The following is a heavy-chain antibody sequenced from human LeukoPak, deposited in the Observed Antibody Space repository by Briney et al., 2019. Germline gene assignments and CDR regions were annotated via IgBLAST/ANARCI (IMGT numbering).Heavy chain of an antibody. Sequence: GGSQRLSCAASGFTFSSYWMSWVRQAPGKGLEWVANIKQDGSEKYYVDSVKGRFTIPRDNAKNSLYLQMNSLRAEDTAVYYCASFPWDLRPTWGQGTLVSVAS. D-gene: IGHD1-26*01. CDR2: IKQDGSEK. J-gene: IGHJ4*02. V-gene: IGHV3-7*01. CDR1: GFTFSSYW. CDR3: ASFPWDLRPT.